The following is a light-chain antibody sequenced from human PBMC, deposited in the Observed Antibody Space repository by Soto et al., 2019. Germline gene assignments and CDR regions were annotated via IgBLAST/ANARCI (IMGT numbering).Light chain of an antibody. CDR1: TSDVGGFDY. Sequence: QSALTQPASVSGSPGQSITLSCTGTTSDVGGFDYVSWYQQHPGKVPKLMIFDVSNRPSGVSDRFSGSKSGNTASLTISGLQAEDEADYYCSSYTTTGTQVFGTWTKVTVL. J-gene: IGLJ1*01. CDR2: DVS. V-gene: IGLV2-14*03. CDR3: SSYTTTGTQV.